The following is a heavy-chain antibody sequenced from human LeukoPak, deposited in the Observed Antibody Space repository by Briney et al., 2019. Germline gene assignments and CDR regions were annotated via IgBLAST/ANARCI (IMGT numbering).Heavy chain of an antibody. J-gene: IGHJ4*02. Sequence: ASVKVSCKASGYTFTGYYMHWVRQAPGQGLELMGWINPNSGGTNYAQKFQGRVTMTRDTSISTAYMELSRLRSEDTAVYYCARVAVADYFDYWGQGTLVTVSS. CDR1: GYTFTGYY. CDR2: INPNSGGT. CDR3: ARVAVADYFDY. V-gene: IGHV1-2*02. D-gene: IGHD6-19*01.